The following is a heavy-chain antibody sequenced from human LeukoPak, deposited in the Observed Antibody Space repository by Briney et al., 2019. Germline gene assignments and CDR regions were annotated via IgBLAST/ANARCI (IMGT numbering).Heavy chain of an antibody. Sequence: GASVKVSCKASGYTFTSYAMHWVRQAPGQRLEWMGWTNAGNGNTKYSQKFQGRVTITRDTSASTAYMELSSLRSEDTAVYYRARAGVLGRGGWEFDYWGQGTLVTVSS. CDR2: TNAGNGNT. CDR1: GYTFTSYA. V-gene: IGHV1-3*01. CDR3: ARAGVLGRGGWEFDY. D-gene: IGHD6-19*01. J-gene: IGHJ4*02.